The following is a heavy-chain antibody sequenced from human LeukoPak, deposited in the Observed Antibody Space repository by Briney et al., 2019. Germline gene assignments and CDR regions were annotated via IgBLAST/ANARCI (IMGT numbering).Heavy chain of an antibody. CDR1: GYTFTGYY. CDR2: INPNSGGT. J-gene: IGHJ4*02. V-gene: IGHV1-2*02. D-gene: IGHD3-22*01. Sequence: ASVKVSCKASGYTFTGYYMHWVRQAPGQGLEWMGWINPNSGGTNYAQKFQGRVTMTRDTSISTAYMELSRLRSDDTAVYYCARGPIGDGSGYYYFDYWGQGTLVTVSS. CDR3: ARGPIGDGSGYYYFDY.